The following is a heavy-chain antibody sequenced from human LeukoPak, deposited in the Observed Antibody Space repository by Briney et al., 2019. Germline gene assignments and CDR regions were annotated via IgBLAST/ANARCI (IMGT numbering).Heavy chain of an antibody. CDR2: ISAYNGDT. V-gene: IGHV1-18*01. CDR1: GYTFNTYG. J-gene: IGHJ4*02. Sequence: ASVKVSCKASGYTFNTYGIIWVRQAPGQGLEWMGWISAYNGDTTYAQKLQGRVTLTADASTSTAYMELRSLRSDDTAVYYCARESTGGSLEIDYWGQGTLVTVSS. D-gene: IGHD2-8*02. CDR3: ARESTGGSLEIDY.